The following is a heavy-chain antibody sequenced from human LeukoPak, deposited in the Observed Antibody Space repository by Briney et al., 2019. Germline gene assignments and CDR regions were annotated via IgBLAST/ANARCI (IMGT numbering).Heavy chain of an antibody. Sequence: SSETLSLTCAVYGGSFSGYYWSWIRQPPGKGLEWIGEINHSGSTNYNPSLKSRVTISVDTSKNQFSLKLSSVTAADTAVYYCARGPRVGLPHWGQGTLVTVSS. D-gene: IGHD1-26*01. J-gene: IGHJ4*02. CDR2: INHSGST. V-gene: IGHV4-34*01. CDR3: ARGPRVGLPH. CDR1: GGSFSGYY.